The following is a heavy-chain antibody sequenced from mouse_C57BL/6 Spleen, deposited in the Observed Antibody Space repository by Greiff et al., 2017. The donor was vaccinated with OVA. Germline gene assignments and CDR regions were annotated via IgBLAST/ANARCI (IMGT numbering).Heavy chain of an antibody. Sequence: EVKLMESGGDLVKPGGSLKLSCAASGFTFSSDGMSWVRQTPDKRLELVATISSGGSYTYYPDSVKGRVTISRDNAKHTLYLQMSSLKSEDTAMYYGARLDGSLYWYFDVWGTGTTVTVSS. J-gene: IGHJ1*03. D-gene: IGHD1-1*01. V-gene: IGHV5-6*01. CDR3: ARLDGSLYWYFDV. CDR1: GFTFSSDG. CDR2: ISSGGSYT.